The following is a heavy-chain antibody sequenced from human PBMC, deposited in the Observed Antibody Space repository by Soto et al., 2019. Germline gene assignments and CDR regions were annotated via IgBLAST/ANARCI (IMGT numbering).Heavy chain of an antibody. CDR1: GFPLSRFC. D-gene: IGHD6-13*01. Sequence: GGALRLSCPAPGFPLSRFCMDWGRQGPGKGLVWVAVISYDGSNKYYADSVKGRFTISRDNSKNTLYLQMNSLRAEDTAVYYCAKDPGIAAAGRDYYYYGMDVWGQGTTVTVSS. CDR3: AKDPGIAAAGRDYYYYGMDV. CDR2: ISYDGSNK. V-gene: IGHV3-30*18. J-gene: IGHJ6*02.